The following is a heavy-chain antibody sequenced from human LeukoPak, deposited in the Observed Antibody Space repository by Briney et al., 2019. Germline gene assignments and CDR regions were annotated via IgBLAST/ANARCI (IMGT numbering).Heavy chain of an antibody. J-gene: IGHJ6*02. D-gene: IGHD1-26*01. CDR3: ARWCGSYYYYYGMDV. CDR1: GGSISSYY. Sequence: NSSETLSLTCTVSGGSISSYYWSWIRQPPGKGLEWIGEINHSGSTNYNPSLKSRVTISVDTSKNQFSLKLSSVTAADTAVYYCARWCGSYYYYYGMDVWGQGTTVTVSS. V-gene: IGHV4-34*01. CDR2: INHSGST.